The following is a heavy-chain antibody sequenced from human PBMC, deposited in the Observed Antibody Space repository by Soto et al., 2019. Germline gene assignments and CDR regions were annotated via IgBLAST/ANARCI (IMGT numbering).Heavy chain of an antibody. D-gene: IGHD6-13*01. CDR3: SRGGSSWQPHEDE. Sequence: QVQLVQSGAEVKKPGASMKVSCKASGFTFTSYGISWVRQAPGQGLEWMGWVSAYNGNTHYAQKLQGRVTMTTDTCTTTAYMELRSLRSDDTAVYYCSRGGSSWQPHEDEWGQGTLVTVSS. CDR1: GFTFTSYG. CDR2: VSAYNGNT. V-gene: IGHV1-18*01. J-gene: IGHJ4*02.